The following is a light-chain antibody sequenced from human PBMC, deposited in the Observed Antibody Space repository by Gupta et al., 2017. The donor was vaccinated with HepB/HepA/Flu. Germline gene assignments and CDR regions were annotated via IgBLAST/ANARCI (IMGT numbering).Light chain of an antibody. Sequence: SYELTQPLSVSVALGQTARITCGGNNIGSKNVHWYQQKPGQAPVLVIYRDSNRPSEIPERFSGSNSGNTATLTISRAQAGEEADDYCQVWDITTAHVVFGGGTKLTVL. V-gene: IGLV3-9*01. CDR2: RDS. J-gene: IGLJ2*01. CDR1: NIGSKN. CDR3: QVWDITTAHVV.